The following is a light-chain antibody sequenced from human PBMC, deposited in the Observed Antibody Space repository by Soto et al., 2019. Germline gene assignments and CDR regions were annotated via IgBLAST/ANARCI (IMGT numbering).Light chain of an antibody. Sequence: DIQMTQSTSTLSASVGDRVTITCRASQSISSWLAWYQQKPGKAPKLLIYDASSLESGVPSRFRGSGSVTELTLTISSLQPDDFASYYCQHYNSYPPTFGQGTKVEIK. J-gene: IGKJ1*01. V-gene: IGKV1-5*01. CDR2: DAS. CDR1: QSISSW. CDR3: QHYNSYPPT.